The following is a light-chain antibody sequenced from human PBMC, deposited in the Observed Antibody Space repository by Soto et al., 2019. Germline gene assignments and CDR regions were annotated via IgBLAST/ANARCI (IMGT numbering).Light chain of an antibody. J-gene: IGLJ3*02. Sequence: QSALTQPRSVSGSPGQSATISCTGPSIDFGGYNSVSWYQQHPGKAPKLMIYEVNKRPSGVPDRFSGSKSGNTASLTISGLQAEDEAEFYCCSYAGKYTWVFGGGTKLTVL. CDR1: SIDFGGYNS. CDR3: CSYAGKYTWV. V-gene: IGLV2-11*01. CDR2: EVN.